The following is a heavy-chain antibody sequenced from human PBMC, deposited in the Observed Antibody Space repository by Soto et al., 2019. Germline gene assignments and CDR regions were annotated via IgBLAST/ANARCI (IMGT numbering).Heavy chain of an antibody. J-gene: IGHJ4*02. CDR1: GGTFSRYS. CDR3: AIEYSSSPPYYPIGY. CDR2: IIPIFGTA. D-gene: IGHD6-6*01. V-gene: IGHV1-69*13. Sequence: SVKVSCKASGGTFSRYSISWVRQAPGQGLEWMVGIIPIFGTANYAQKFQGRVTITADESTSTAYMELSSLRSEDTAVYYCAIEYSSSPPYYPIGYWGQGTLVTVSS.